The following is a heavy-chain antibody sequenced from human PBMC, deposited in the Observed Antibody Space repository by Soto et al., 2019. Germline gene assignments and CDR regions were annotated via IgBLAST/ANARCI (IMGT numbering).Heavy chain of an antibody. CDR2: IDLVDSQT. CDR3: ARLFFSSNYHDDVVDF. Sequence: GGTKKVSCKGSEFDFTSHWITWVRLMPGKGLDWIGNIDLVDSQTHYSPSFQGQVTLSADKSISTAYLQWSSLKASDTAMYYCARLFFSSNYHDDVVDFCGQGITVIRSS. CDR1: EFDFTSHW. V-gene: IGHV5-10-1*04. D-gene: IGHD1-7*01. J-gene: IGHJ6*02.